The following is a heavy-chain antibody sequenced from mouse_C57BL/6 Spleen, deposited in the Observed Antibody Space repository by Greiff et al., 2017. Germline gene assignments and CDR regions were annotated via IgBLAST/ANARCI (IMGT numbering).Heavy chain of an antibody. V-gene: IGHV1-80*01. CDR3: ARGHDGYYVAFAY. CDR2: IYPGDGDT. D-gene: IGHD2-3*01. Sequence: QVQLQQSGAELVKPGASVKISCKASGYAFSSYWMNWVKQRPGKGLEWIGQIYPGDGDTNYNGKFKGKATLTADKSSSTAYMQLSSLTSEDSAVYFCARGHDGYYVAFAYWGQGTLVTVSA. J-gene: IGHJ3*01. CDR1: GYAFSSYW.